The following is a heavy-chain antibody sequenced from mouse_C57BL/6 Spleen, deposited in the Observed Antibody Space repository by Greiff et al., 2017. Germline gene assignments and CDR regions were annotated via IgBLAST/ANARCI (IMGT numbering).Heavy chain of an antibody. CDR1: GFTFTDYY. J-gene: IGHJ4*01. D-gene: IGHD2-1*01. V-gene: IGHV7-3*01. CDR2: IRNKANGYTT. CDR3: ARYQDLPMDD. Sequence: VQLKESGGGLVQPGGSLSLSCAASGFTFTDYYMSWVRQPPGKALEWLGFIRNKANGYTTEYSASVKGRFTISRDNSQSILYLQMNALRAEDSATYYCARYQDLPMDDWGQGTSVTVSS.